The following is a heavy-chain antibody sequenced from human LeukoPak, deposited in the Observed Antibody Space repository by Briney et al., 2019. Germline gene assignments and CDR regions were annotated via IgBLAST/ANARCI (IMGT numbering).Heavy chain of an antibody. Sequence: ASVKVSCKASGYTFTGYYMHWVRQAPGQGLEWMGWINPNSGGTNYAQKFQGRVTMTRDTSISTAYMELSRLRSEDTAVYYCARDRPGRYCSSSSCYTASPFDPWGQGTLVTVSS. V-gene: IGHV1-2*02. J-gene: IGHJ5*02. CDR3: ARDRPGRYCSSSSCYTASPFDP. CDR2: INPNSGGT. D-gene: IGHD2-2*02. CDR1: GYTFTGYY.